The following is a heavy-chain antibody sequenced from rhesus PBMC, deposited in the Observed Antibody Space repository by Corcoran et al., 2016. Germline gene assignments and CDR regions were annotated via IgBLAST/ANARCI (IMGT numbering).Heavy chain of an antibody. V-gene: IGHV4-80*01. CDR1: GASICIYW. J-gene: IGHJ4*01. Sequence: QVQLQESGPGLVKPSATLSPTCTVSGASICIYWWSLILPPPGQGLEWIGEINGKSVSTKYNPSLKSRVTISRDTSKNQFSLKLSSVTAADTAVYYCAIQSDYSPNQTDYWGQGVLVTVSS. CDR3: AIQSDYSPNQTDY. CDR2: INGKSVST. D-gene: IGHD2-2*01.